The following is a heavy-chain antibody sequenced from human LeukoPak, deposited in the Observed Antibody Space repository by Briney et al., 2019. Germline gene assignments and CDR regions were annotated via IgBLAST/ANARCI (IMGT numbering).Heavy chain of an antibody. CDR2: MNPNSGNT. V-gene: IGHV1-8*01. D-gene: IGHD6-19*01. CDR1: GYTFTGYD. Sequence: ASVKVSCKASGYTFTGYDINWVRQATGQGLEWMGWMNPNSGNTGYAQKFQGRVTMTRNTSISTAYMELSSLRSEDTAVYYCARDSSGWSFYYYGMDVWGQGTTVTVSS. J-gene: IGHJ6*02. CDR3: ARDSSGWSFYYYGMDV.